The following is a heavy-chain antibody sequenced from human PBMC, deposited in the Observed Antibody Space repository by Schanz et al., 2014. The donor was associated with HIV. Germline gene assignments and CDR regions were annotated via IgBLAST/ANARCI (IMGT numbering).Heavy chain of an antibody. Sequence: QVQLAESGGGVVRPGRSLRLSCAASGFTFDSFGMHWVRQAPGKGLEWVAVISYDGRNKYYADSVKGRFTISRDNSKNTLNLRVNSLRAEDTAVYYCAKDRNYYDSKYIGKGNYYYYYGMDVWGQGTTVTVSS. V-gene: IGHV3-30*18. J-gene: IGHJ6*02. CDR1: GFTFDSFG. CDR3: AKDRNYYDSKYIGKGNYYYYYGMDV. D-gene: IGHD3-22*01. CDR2: ISYDGRNK.